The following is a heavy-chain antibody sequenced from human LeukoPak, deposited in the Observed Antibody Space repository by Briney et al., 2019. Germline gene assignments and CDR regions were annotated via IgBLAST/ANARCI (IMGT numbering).Heavy chain of an antibody. J-gene: IGHJ4*02. Sequence: SETLSLTCTVSGISINSHYLNWIRQPPGKGLEWIGYIYYSGSTNYNPSLKSRVTISVDTSKNQFSLKLSSVTAADTAVYYCARISGWYGYWGQGTLVTVSS. D-gene: IGHD6-19*01. V-gene: IGHV4-59*11. CDR1: GISINSHY. CDR2: IYYSGST. CDR3: ARISGWYGY.